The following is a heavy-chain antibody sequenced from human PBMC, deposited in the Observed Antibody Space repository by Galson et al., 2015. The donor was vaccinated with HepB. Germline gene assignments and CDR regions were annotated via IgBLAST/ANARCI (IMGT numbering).Heavy chain of an antibody. J-gene: IGHJ5*02. D-gene: IGHD6-19*01. CDR3: ASMNRNQEYSSAP. CDR2: IYYSGST. CDR1: GGSISSFF. Sequence: QVQLQESGPGLVKPSETLSLTCTVSGGSISSFFWSWVQQPPGKGLEWIGNIYYSGSTNYNPSLKSRVTISVDTSKNQFSLKLSSVTAADTAVYYCASMNRNQEYSSAPWGQGTLVTVSS. V-gene: IGHV4-59*01.